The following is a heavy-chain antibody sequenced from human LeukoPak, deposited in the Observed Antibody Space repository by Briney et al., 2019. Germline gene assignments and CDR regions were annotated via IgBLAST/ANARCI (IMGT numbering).Heavy chain of an antibody. Sequence: ASVKVSCKASGYTFTGYYMHWVRQAPGQGLEWMGWINPNSGGTNYVQKFQGRVTMTRDTSISTAYMELSRLRSDDTAVYYCARDLHSGYDFDYWGQGTLVTVSS. CDR3: ARDLHSGYDFDY. CDR1: GYTFTGYY. V-gene: IGHV1-2*02. D-gene: IGHD5-12*01. J-gene: IGHJ4*02. CDR2: INPNSGGT.